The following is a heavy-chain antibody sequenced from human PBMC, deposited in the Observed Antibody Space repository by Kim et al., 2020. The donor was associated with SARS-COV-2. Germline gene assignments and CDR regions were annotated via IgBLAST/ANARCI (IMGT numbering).Heavy chain of an antibody. Sequence: GGSLRLSCAASGFTFSSYAMHWVRQAPGKGLEWVAVISYDGSNKYYADSVKGRFTISRDNSKNTLYLQMNSLRAEDTAVYYCALIGGFISGYDSWGQGTLVTVSS. D-gene: IGHD5-12*01. V-gene: IGHV3-30-3*01. J-gene: IGHJ5*02. CDR1: GFTFSSYA. CDR2: ISYDGSNK. CDR3: ALIGGFISGYDS.